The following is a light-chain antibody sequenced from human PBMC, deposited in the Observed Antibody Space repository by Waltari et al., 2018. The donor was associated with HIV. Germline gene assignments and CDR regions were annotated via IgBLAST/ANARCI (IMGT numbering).Light chain of an antibody. CDR1: ISNIGSNY. J-gene: IGLJ1*01. CDR2: RNN. V-gene: IGLV1-47*01. Sequence: QSVLTQPPSASGTPGPRVTISCSGSISNIGSNYLYWYQQLPGTAPKPLIYRNNQRPSGVPDRFSGSKSGTSASLAISGVRSEDEADYYCAAWDDSLLYVFGTGTKVTVL. CDR3: AAWDDSLLYV.